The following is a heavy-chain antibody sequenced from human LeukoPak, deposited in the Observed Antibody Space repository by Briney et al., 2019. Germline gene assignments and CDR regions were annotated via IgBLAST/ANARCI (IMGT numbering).Heavy chain of an antibody. Sequence: ASVTVSCTASGYTFTVYYMHWVRQAPGQGLEWMGWINPNSGGTNYAQKFQGRVTMTRDTSISTAYMELSRLRFDDTAVYYCARALPAGFEELLSEYGMDVWGQGTTVTVSS. CDR2: INPNSGGT. D-gene: IGHD3-10*01. V-gene: IGHV1-2*02. CDR1: GYTFTVYY. J-gene: IGHJ6*02. CDR3: ARALPAGFEELLSEYGMDV.